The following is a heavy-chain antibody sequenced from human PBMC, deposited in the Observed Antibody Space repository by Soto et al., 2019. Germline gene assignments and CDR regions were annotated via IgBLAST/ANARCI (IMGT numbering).Heavy chain of an antibody. V-gene: IGHV1-8*02. CDR3: ARGGSMVRGVHRYYYYGMDV. CDR2: MNPNSGNT. J-gene: IGHJ6*02. D-gene: IGHD3-10*01. Sequence: ASVKVSCKASGGTFSSYAINWVRQATGQGLEWMGWMNPNSGNTGYAQKFQGRVTMTRNTSISTAYMELSSLRSEDTAVYYCARGGSMVRGVHRYYYYGMDVWGQGTTVTVSS. CDR1: GGTFSSYA.